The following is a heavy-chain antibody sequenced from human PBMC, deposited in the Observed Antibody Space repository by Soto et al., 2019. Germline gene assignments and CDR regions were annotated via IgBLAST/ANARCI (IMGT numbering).Heavy chain of an antibody. CDR1: GGSISGYY. D-gene: IGHD5-12*01. V-gene: IGHV4-59*08. Sequence: LSLTCTVSGGSISGYYWSWIRQPPGKGLEWIGYIYHSGSTNYNPSLKSRVTLSLDTSKNEFSLRLNSVTAADTAVYYCARHSWLQLLPQYWGQGTLVTVSS. J-gene: IGHJ1*01. CDR3: ARHSWLQLLPQY. CDR2: IYHSGST.